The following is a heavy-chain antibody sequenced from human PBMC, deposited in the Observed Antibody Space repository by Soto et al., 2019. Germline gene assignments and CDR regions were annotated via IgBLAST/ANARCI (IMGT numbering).Heavy chain of an antibody. V-gene: IGHV1-69*06. CDR2: TGSGTGPG. CDR1: GGSLSTNP. D-gene: IGHD2-15*01. J-gene: IGHJ4*02. CDR3: ARRDSGGFFRFFDS. Sequence: SVKVSCKSSGGSLSTNPISWVRQAPGQGLEWMGGTGSGTGPGNNAQKFQGRLTVTADKSTSTVYMELTNLSSEDTAVYYCARRDSGGFFRFFDSWGQGTLVTVSS.